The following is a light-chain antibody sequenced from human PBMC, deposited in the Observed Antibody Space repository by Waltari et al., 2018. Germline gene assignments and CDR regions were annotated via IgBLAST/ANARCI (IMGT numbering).Light chain of an antibody. CDR1: QSISTW. CDR2: KAS. CDR3: QEYTSYSLS. V-gene: IGKV1-5*03. J-gene: IGKJ4*01. Sequence: DIQMTQSPSTLSASVGDRVTITCRASQSISTWLAWYQQKPGKAPNLLISKASSLESGFPSRFSGSGSGTEFTLTIGSLQPDDFATYYCQEYTSYSLSFGGGTKVEIK.